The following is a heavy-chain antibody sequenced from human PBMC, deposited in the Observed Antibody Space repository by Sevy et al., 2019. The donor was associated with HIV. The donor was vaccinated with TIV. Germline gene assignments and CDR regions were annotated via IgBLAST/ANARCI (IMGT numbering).Heavy chain of an antibody. Sequence: GGSLRLSCVASGFTFSSYSMNWVRQAPGKGLEWVSSISSSSSYIYYADSVKGRFTISRDNAKNSLYLQMNSLRAEDTAVYYCARETGNWNEYFDYWGQGTLVTVSS. J-gene: IGHJ4*02. V-gene: IGHV3-21*01. CDR3: ARETGNWNEYFDY. CDR2: ISSSSSYI. D-gene: IGHD1-1*01. CDR1: GFTFSSYS.